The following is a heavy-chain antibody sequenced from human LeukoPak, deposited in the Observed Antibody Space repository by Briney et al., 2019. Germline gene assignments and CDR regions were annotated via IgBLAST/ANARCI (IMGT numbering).Heavy chain of an antibody. J-gene: IGHJ4*02. D-gene: IGHD1-26*01. V-gene: IGHV5-51*01. CDR1: DYSFATYW. Sequence: GESLKISCQGSDYSFATYWIAWLRPMPGKGLEWMGIIYPSDSDTRYSPSFQGQVTISADKSIKTAYLQWSSLKASDTAMYYCARPLQGIVGATGFDYWGQGTLVTVSS. CDR3: ARPLQGIVGATGFDY. CDR2: IYPSDSDT.